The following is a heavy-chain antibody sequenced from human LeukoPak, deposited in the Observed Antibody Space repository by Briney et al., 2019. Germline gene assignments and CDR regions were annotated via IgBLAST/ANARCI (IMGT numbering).Heavy chain of an antibody. CDR2: INPSGGST. V-gene: IGHV1-46*01. D-gene: IGHD5-12*01. J-gene: IGHJ5*02. CDR3: ARDRVIVATATNNWFDP. Sequence: ASVKVSCKASGYTFTSYYVHWVRQAPGQGLEWMGIINPSGGSTSYAQKFQGRVTMTRDMSTSTVYMELSSLRSEDTAVYYCARDRVIVATATNNWFDPWGQGTLVTVSS. CDR1: GYTFTSYY.